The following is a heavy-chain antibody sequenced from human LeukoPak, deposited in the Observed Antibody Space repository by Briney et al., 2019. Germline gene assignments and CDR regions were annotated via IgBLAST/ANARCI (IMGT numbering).Heavy chain of an antibody. Sequence: PGGSLRLSCTASGFTFGDFVRSWVRQAPGQGLEWVGFIRGRAYSEATKNAATVKVRFTISRDDSRSIAYMQMNSLKTEDTAVYYCTRRYNYDSSGYYYVRDAFDIWGQGTLVTVSS. CDR1: GFTFGDFV. CDR2: IRGRAYSEAT. V-gene: IGHV3-49*04. D-gene: IGHD3-22*01. CDR3: TRRYNYDSSGYYYVRDAFDI. J-gene: IGHJ3*02.